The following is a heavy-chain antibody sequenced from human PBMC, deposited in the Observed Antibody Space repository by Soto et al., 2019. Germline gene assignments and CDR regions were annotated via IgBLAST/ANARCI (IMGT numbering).Heavy chain of an antibody. J-gene: IGHJ3*02. D-gene: IGHD2-21*02. CDR2: ISSGGSNT. CDR3: GLPVAFCGGDYYWTPDAFDI. CDR1: GFTFSDYY. V-gene: IGHV3-11*01. Sequence: SGGSLRLSCAASGFTFSDYYMSWIRQAPGKGLEWVSSISSGGSNTYYADSVKGRVTISRDNAKNTLYLQMNSLRAEDTAVYYCGLPVAFCGGDYYWTPDAFDIWGQGT.